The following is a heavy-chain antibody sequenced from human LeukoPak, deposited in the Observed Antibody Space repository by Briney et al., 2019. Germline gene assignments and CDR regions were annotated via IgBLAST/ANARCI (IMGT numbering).Heavy chain of an antibody. J-gene: IGHJ4*02. V-gene: IGHV4-34*01. CDR2: INHRGST. D-gene: IGHD6-19*01. CDR1: GGPFSGYY. CDR3: ARVGITTGWTFDS. Sequence: SETLSLTCAVYGGPFSGYYWTWLRQSPGKGLEWIGEINHRGSTTYNPSLKSRVTISVDTSNNQFSLRVNSVTAADTAVYYCARVGITTGWTFDSWGQGTLVTVSS.